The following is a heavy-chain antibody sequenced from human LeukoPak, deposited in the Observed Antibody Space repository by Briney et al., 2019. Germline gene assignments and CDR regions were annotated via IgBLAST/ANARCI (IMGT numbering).Heavy chain of an antibody. V-gene: IGHV3-15*01. CDR3: TTHRLAVAGAHWYFDL. CDR1: GFTFSNAW. Sequence: PGGSLRLSCAASGFTFSNAWMSWVRQAPGKGLEWVGRIKSKTDGGTTDYAAPVKGRFTISRDDSKNTLYLQMNSLKTEDTAVYYCTTHRLAVAGAHWYFDLWGRGTLVTVSS. D-gene: IGHD6-19*01. CDR2: IKSKTDGGTT. J-gene: IGHJ2*01.